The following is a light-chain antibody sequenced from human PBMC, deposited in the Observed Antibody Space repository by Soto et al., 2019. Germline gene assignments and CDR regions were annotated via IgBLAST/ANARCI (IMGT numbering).Light chain of an antibody. CDR1: SSDVGDFNY. CDR3: CTDAGSYKV. CDR2: EVS. V-gene: IGLV2-14*01. J-gene: IGLJ1*01. Sequence: QSALAQPASVSGSPGQSITISCTGTSSDVGDFNYVSWYQQHPGKAPKLLIYEVSNRPSGVSSRFSGSQSGNTASLTISGLQAEDEADYYCCTDAGSYKVFGIGTKVTVL.